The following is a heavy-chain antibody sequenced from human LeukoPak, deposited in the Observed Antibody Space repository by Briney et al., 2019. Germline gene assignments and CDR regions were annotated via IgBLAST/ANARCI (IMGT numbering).Heavy chain of an antibody. D-gene: IGHD1-1*01. CDR2: ISYDGSNK. V-gene: IGHV3-30-3*01. Sequence: AGGSLRLSCAASGFTFSGYAMHWVRQAPGKGLEWVAVISYDGSNKYYADSVKGRFTISRDNSKNTLYLQMNSLRAEDTAVYYCARTPRYNWNFDYWGQGTLVTVSS. CDR3: ARTPRYNWNFDY. CDR1: GFTFSGYA. J-gene: IGHJ4*02.